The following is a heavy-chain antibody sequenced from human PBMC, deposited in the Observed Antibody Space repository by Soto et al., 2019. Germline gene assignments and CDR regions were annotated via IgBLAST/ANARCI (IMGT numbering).Heavy chain of an antibody. J-gene: IGHJ4*02. D-gene: IGHD6-13*01. Sequence: SVKVSCKTSGGTFGSYAISWVRQAPGQGLEWMGGIIPIFSTPNYAQKFQGRVTITADESTSTAYMELSSLRSADTAVYYCARAPAPLYSSSWYYFDYWGQGTLVTVSS. CDR2: IIPIFSTP. V-gene: IGHV1-69*13. CDR3: ARAPAPLYSSSWYYFDY. CDR1: GGTFGSYA.